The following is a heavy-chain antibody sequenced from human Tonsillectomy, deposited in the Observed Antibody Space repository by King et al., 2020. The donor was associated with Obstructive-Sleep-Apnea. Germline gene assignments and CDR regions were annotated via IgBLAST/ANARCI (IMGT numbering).Heavy chain of an antibody. V-gene: IGHV3-73*01. Sequence: VQLVESGGGLVQPGGSLKLSCAASGFTFSGSAMNWVRQASGKGLEWVGRIRTKANNYSPAYATSWKGRFTISRDDSKNTAYLQMASLITDATAVYYCTNWDNSDYVNYWGQGTLVTVSS. CDR3: TNWDNSDYVNY. D-gene: IGHD4-11*01. CDR2: IRTKANNYSP. J-gene: IGHJ4*02. CDR1: GFTFSGSA.